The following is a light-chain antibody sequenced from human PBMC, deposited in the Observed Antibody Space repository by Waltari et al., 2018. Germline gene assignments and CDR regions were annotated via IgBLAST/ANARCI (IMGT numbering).Light chain of an antibody. CDR2: DVS. CDR3: CSYAGSYTFV. Sequence: QSALTQPRSVAGPPGQSITISCPGTSSDVGGYNHSPWYQQHPGKAPKLMIYDVSKRPSGVPDRFSGSKSGNTASLTISGLQAEDEADYYCCSYAGSYTFVFGGGTKLTVL. J-gene: IGLJ2*01. CDR1: SSDVGGYNH. V-gene: IGLV2-11*01.